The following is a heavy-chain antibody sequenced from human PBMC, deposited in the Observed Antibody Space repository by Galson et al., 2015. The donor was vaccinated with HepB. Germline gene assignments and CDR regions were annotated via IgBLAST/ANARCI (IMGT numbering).Heavy chain of an antibody. D-gene: IGHD3-9*01. CDR3: ARDVGHDSLTGYRYFWYADL. CDR1: GFPVRMTF. Sequence: SLRLSCAASGFPVRMTFVSWFRQTPRRGLEWLAIIYSGGNTYYADSVKGRFIVSRDISRNAVHLQMNRLRVEDTAVYYCARDVGHDSLTGYRYFWYADLWGRGSLVTVSS. CDR2: IYSGGNT. V-gene: IGHV3-66*01. J-gene: IGHJ2*01.